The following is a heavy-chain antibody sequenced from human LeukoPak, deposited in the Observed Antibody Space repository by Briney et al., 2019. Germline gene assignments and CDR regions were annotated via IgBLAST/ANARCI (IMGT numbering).Heavy chain of an antibody. CDR2: IYTSGST. V-gene: IGHV4-4*07. CDR3: ARGWYDILTGYYPPYYFDY. CDR1: GGSISSYY. Sequence: SETLSLTCTVSGGSISSYYWSWIRQPAGKGLEWIGRIYTSGSTNYNPSLKSRVTISVDTSKNQFSLKLSSVTAADTAVYYCARGWYDILTGYYPPYYFDYWGQGTLVTVSS. J-gene: IGHJ4*02. D-gene: IGHD3-9*01.